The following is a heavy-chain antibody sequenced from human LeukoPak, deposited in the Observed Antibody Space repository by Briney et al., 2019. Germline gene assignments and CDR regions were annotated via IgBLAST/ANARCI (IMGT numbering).Heavy chain of an antibody. Sequence: SETLSLTCAVYGGSFSGYYWSWIRQPPGKGLEWIGEINHSGSTNYNPSLKSRVTISVDTSKNQFSLKLSSVTAADTAVYYCARNRRYFALGYWGQGTLVTVSS. D-gene: IGHD3-9*01. CDR1: GGSFSGYY. V-gene: IGHV4-34*01. CDR2: INHSGST. CDR3: ARNRRYFALGY. J-gene: IGHJ4*02.